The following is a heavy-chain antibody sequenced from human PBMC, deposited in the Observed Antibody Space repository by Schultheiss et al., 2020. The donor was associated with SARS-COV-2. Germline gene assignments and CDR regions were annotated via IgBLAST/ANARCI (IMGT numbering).Heavy chain of an antibody. J-gene: IGHJ4*02. D-gene: IGHD3-22*01. CDR2: ISYDGSNT. Sequence: GESLKISCAASGFTFSSYGMHWVRQAPGKGLEWVAVISYDGSNTYYADSVKGRFTISRDNSKNMLYLQMSSLRAEDTAVYYCARESPVGNYGSPDYWGQGTLVTVSS. CDR1: GFTFSSYG. CDR3: ARESPVGNYGSPDY. V-gene: IGHV3-33*05.